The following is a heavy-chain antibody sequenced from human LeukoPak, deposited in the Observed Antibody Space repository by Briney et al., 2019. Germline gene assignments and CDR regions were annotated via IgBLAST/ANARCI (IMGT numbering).Heavy chain of an antibody. CDR1: GYTFTSYG. J-gene: IGHJ6*02. Sequence: ASVKVSCKASGYTFTSYGISWVRQAPEQGLEWMGWISAYNGNTNYAQKLQGRVTMTTDTSTSTAYMELRSLRSDDTAVYYCARWYCSGGSCYSYYYGMDVWGQGTTVTVSS. D-gene: IGHD2-15*01. V-gene: IGHV1-18*01. CDR2: ISAYNGNT. CDR3: ARWYCSGGSCYSYYYGMDV.